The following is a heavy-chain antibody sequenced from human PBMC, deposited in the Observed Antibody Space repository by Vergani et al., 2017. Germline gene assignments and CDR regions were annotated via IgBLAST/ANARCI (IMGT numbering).Heavy chain of an antibody. J-gene: IGHJ5*02. V-gene: IGHV1-2*02. Sequence: QVQLVQSGAEVKKPGASVKVSCKASGYTFTGYYMHWVRQAPGQGLEWMGWINPNSGGTNYAQKFQGRVTMTWDTSISTAYMELSRLGSDDTAVYYWARAEQWQNWCDPWGQGTLVTVSS. CDR2: INPNSGGT. CDR1: GYTFTGYY. CDR3: ARAEQWQNWCDP. D-gene: IGHD6-19*01.